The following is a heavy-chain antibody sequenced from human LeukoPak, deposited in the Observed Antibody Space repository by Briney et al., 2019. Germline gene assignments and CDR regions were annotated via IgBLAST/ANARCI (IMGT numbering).Heavy chain of an antibody. CDR1: GYTFTGYY. V-gene: IGHV1-2*02. CDR2: INPNSGGT. D-gene: IGHD4-17*01. CDR3: ARSGSVTRSDWFDP. J-gene: IGHJ5*02. Sequence: ASVKVSCKASGYTFTGYYMHWVRQAPGQGLEWMGWINPNSGGTNYAQKFQGRVTMTRDTSISTAYMELSRLRSDDTAVYYCARSGSVTRSDWFDPWGQGTLVTVSS.